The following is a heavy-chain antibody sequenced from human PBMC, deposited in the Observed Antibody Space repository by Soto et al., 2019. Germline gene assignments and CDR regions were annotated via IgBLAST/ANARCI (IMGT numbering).Heavy chain of an antibody. CDR2: ISSSGSST. CDR3: ATDTSTWYGGLDYYAMDV. D-gene: IGHD6-13*01. CDR1: GFTFSSYA. J-gene: IGHJ6*02. Sequence: EVQLLESGGGLVQPGGSLRLSCAASGFTFSSYAMSWVRQAPGKGLEWVSAISSSGSSTYYADSVKGRFTISRDNSKNTLYLPMNSLRAEDTAVYYCATDTSTWYGGLDYYAMDVWGQGTTVTVS. V-gene: IGHV3-23*01.